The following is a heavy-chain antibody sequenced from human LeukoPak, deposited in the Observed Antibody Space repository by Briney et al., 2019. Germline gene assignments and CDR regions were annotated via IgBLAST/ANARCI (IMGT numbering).Heavy chain of an antibody. D-gene: IGHD1-26*01. J-gene: IGHJ4*02. CDR1: GGXIRSYY. CDR3: ARHSGSYWTFDY. V-gene: IGHV4-4*07. Sequence: SETLSLTCTVSGGXIRSYYCSWIRQPAGKGLEWIGRIYTSESPNYNPSLKSRVTMSVDTSKNQFSLRLSSVTAADTAVYYCARHSGSYWTFDYWGQGTLVTVSS. CDR2: IYTSESP.